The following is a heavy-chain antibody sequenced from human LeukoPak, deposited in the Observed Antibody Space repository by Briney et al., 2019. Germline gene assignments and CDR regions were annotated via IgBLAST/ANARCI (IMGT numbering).Heavy chain of an antibody. V-gene: IGHV1-2*02. CDR1: GYTFTGYY. CDR2: INPNSGGT. CDR3: ARVYSSGWYGYFQH. Sequence: ASVKVSCKASGYTFTGYYMHWLRQAPGQGLEWMGWINPNSGGTNYARKFQGRVTMTRDTSISTAYKELSRLRSDDTAVYYCARVYSSGWYGYFQHWGQGTLVTVSS. D-gene: IGHD6-19*01. J-gene: IGHJ1*01.